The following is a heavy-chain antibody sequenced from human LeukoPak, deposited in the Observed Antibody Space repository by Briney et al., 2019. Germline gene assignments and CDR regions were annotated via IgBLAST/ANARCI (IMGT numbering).Heavy chain of an antibody. CDR3: ARGGLRYFDWLRGPYFDY. V-gene: IGHV4-34*01. CDR2: INHSGST. Sequence: SEALSLTCAVYGGSFSGYYWSWIRQPPGKGLEWIGEINHSGSTNYNPSLKSRVTISVDTSKSQFSLKLSSVTAADTAVYYCARGGLRYFDWLRGPYFDYWGQGTLVTVSS. J-gene: IGHJ4*02. D-gene: IGHD3-9*01. CDR1: GGSFSGYY.